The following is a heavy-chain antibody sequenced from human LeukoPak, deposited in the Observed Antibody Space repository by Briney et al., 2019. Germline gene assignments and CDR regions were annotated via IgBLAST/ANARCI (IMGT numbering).Heavy chain of an antibody. CDR2: IYPDGSEE. D-gene: IGHD1-14*01. CDR1: GFTFRSYW. J-gene: IGHJ3*02. CDR3: ARDPYIKAFDI. V-gene: IGHV3-7*01. Sequence: GGSLRLSCAASGFTFRSYWMTWLRQAPGKELELVAHIYPDGSEEYYADSVKGRFTISRDNAKNSLHLQMNNLRVEDTAVYYCARDPYIKAFDIWGQGTMVTVSS.